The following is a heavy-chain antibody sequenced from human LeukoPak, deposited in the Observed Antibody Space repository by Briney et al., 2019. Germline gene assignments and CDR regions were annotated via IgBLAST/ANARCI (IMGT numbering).Heavy chain of an antibody. CDR1: GFTFSSYT. J-gene: IGHJ4*02. V-gene: IGHV3-48*04. Sequence: PGGSLRLSCAASGFTFSSYTLNWVRQAPGKGLEWLAFISSSSSTINYADSVKGRFTISRDNANNSLYLQMNSLRAEDTAVYYCARAHSSAYYFKYWGQGTLVTVSS. CDR3: ARAHSSAYYFKY. CDR2: ISSSSSTI. D-gene: IGHD3-22*01.